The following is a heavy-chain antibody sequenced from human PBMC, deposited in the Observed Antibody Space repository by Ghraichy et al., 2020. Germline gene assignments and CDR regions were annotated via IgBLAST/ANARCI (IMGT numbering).Heavy chain of an antibody. J-gene: IGHJ5*02. Sequence: GESLNISCKTSGYTFSIYWIGWVRQMPGKGLEWMALIYPGDSETRYSPSFQGQVTISVDNSISTAYLQWSSLKASDTAMYYCARHSWEAPIWFDPWGQGTLVTVSS. D-gene: IGHD1-26*01. CDR3: ARHSWEAPIWFDP. CDR2: IYPGDSET. V-gene: IGHV5-51*01. CDR1: GYTFSIYW.